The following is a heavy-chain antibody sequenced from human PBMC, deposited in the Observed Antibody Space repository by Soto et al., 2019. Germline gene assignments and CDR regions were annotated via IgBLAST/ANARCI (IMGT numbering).Heavy chain of an antibody. CDR2: ISAYNGNT. V-gene: IGHV1-18*01. Sequence: ASVKVSCKASGYTFTSYGISWVRQAPGQGLEWMGWISAYNGNTNYAQKLQGRVTMTTDTSTSTAYMELRSLRSDDTAVYYCARMWEWELPQEIHDSFDIWGQGTMVTVSS. CDR3: ARMWEWELPQEIHDSFDI. J-gene: IGHJ3*02. CDR1: GYTFTSYG. D-gene: IGHD1-26*01.